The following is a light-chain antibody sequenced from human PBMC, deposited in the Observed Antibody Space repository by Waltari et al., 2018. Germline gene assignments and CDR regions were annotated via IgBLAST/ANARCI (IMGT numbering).Light chain of an antibody. CDR3: CSYAGTCSRLG. J-gene: IGLJ3*02. V-gene: IGLV2-11*01. CDR2: DVS. CDR1: SSDVGGYYY. Sequence: QSALTQPRSVSGSPGQSVTISCTGTSSDVGGYYYVSWFQHYPGKAPKLMISDVSKRPSRVPDRCAGSKSGNTASLTISGLQAEDEADYHCCSYAGTCSRLGFGGGTRLTVL.